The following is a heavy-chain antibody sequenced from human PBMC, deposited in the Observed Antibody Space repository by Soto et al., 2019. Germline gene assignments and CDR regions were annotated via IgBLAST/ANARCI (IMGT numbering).Heavy chain of an antibody. Sequence: QVQLVQSGAEVQKPGASVKVPCKASGYTFSNYAVHWVRQAPGQRLEWMGWINAGNGNTRYSQKFQGRVTISRDTSARTVYMELNGLRSEDTAVYFCARGHLAVVPVASWFYYMDVWGNGTTVTFSS. D-gene: IGHD2-2*01. CDR1: GYTFSNYA. CDR3: ARGHLAVVPVASWFYYMDV. V-gene: IGHV1-3*01. CDR2: INAGNGNT. J-gene: IGHJ6*03.